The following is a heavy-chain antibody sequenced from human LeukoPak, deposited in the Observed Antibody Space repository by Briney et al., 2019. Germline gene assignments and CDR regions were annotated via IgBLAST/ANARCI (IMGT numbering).Heavy chain of an antibody. CDR3: ARHASATTLDY. Sequence: GGPLQISCKGSGYRFTSYWIGWVRQMPGKGLEGMGIIYPGDSDTRYSPSFQGQVTISPDKSLSTAYLQWSSLKASDTAMYYCARHASATTLDYWGQGTLVTVSS. J-gene: IGHJ4*02. V-gene: IGHV5-51*01. D-gene: IGHD1-26*01. CDR2: IYPGDSDT. CDR1: GYRFTSYW.